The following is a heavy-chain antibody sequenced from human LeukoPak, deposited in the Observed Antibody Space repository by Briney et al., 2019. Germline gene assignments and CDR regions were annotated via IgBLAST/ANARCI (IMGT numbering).Heavy chain of an antibody. CDR2: IIPILGIA. J-gene: IGHJ4*02. CDR1: GGTFSSYA. V-gene: IGHV1-69*04. Sequence: ASVKVSCKASGGTFSSYAISWVRQAPGQGLEWMGRIIPILGIANYAQKFQGRVTITADKSTSTAYMELSSLRSEDMAVYYCARGAGSYGILNPTDYWGQGTLVTVSS. D-gene: IGHD3-9*01. CDR3: ARGAGSYGILNPTDY.